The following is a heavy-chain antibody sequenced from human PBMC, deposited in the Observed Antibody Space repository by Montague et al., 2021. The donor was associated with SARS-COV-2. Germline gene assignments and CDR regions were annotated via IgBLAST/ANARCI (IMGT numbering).Heavy chain of an antibody. J-gene: IGHJ6*02. CDR1: GPSITSYY. Sequence: SETLSLTRSLSGPSITSYYWNWIRQPPGKGLEWIGYISDSGSTNXSPSLRSRVTMSVDTSKNQMSLKLTSVTAADTAVYYCARGCLSYFGAGSHCYGMDVWGQGTTVTVSS. CDR2: ISDSGST. D-gene: IGHD3-10*01. CDR3: ARGCLSYFGAGSHCYGMDV. V-gene: IGHV4-59*01.